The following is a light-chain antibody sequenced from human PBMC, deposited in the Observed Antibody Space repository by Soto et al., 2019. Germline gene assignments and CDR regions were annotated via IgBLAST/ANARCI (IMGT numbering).Light chain of an antibody. CDR1: QSISYY. CDR2: DAS. J-gene: IGKJ5*01. V-gene: IGKV3-11*01. CDR3: QQRSAGVT. Sequence: EIVLTQSPATLSLSPGERATLSCRASQSISYYLAWYQHKPGQAPRLLIYDASNRATATPPRFSGSGSGTDFTLTISSLEPEDFAVYYCQQRSAGVTFGQGTRLEIK.